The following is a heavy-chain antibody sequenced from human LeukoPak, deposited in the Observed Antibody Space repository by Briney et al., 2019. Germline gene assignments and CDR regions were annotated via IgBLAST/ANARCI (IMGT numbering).Heavy chain of an antibody. V-gene: IGHV3-66*01. Sequence: GGSLRLSCAASGFIVSTKYMSWVRQAPGKGLEWVSVIYIGGSTYYADSVKGRFTISRDNSKNTLYLQMNSLRAEDTAVYYCARASDYGDYMGYWGQGTLVTVSS. CDR1: GFIVSTKY. CDR3: ARASDYGDYMGY. D-gene: IGHD4-17*01. J-gene: IGHJ4*02. CDR2: IYIGGST.